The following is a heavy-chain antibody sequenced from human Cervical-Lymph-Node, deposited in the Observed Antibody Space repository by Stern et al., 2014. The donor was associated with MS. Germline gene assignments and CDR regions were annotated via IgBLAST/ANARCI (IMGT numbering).Heavy chain of an antibody. V-gene: IGHV3-74*01. J-gene: IGHJ4*02. Sequence: EVQLVESGGGLVQPGGSLRLSCAASGFTFSSYWMHWVHQVPGKGLVWVSRISPGGSTTHYADSVKGRFTISRDNAKNTLYLQMNSLRAEDTAVYYCARGFRDYWGQGTLVTVSS. CDR3: ARGFRDY. D-gene: IGHD2-21*01. CDR1: GFTFSSYW. CDR2: ISPGGSTT.